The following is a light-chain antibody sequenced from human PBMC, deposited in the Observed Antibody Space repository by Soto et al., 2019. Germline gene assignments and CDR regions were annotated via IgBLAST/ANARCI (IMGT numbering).Light chain of an antibody. V-gene: IGKV1-33*01. CDR3: QQYDNRLT. J-gene: IGKJ3*01. Sequence: DIPMTQSPSSLSASVGDRVTITCQASQDISNYLNWYQQKPGKAPKLLIYDASNLETGVPSRFSGSGSGTDFTFTISSLQPEDIATYYCQQYDNRLTFGPGTKVDIK. CDR2: DAS. CDR1: QDISNY.